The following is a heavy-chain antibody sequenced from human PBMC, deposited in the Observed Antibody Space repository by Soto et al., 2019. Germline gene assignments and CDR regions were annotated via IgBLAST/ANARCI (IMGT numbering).Heavy chain of an antibody. CDR1: GGSLSSSSW. V-gene: IGHV4-4*02. J-gene: IGHJ4*02. D-gene: IGHD2-8*01. CDR3: VHHGGVPYYHDF. CDR2: IFYSGST. Sequence: SETLSLTCAVSGGSLSSSSWWSWVRQPPGKTLEWLGEIFYSGSTKYNPSLDSRVTISADQSKNDFSLRLSSVTAADTAVYYCVHHGGVPYYHDFWGQGMLVTVSS.